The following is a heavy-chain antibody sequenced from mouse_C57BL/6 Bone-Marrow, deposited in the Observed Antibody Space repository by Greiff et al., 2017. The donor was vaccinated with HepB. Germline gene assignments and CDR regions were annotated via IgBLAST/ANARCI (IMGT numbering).Heavy chain of an antibody. V-gene: IGHV14-1*01. D-gene: IGHD1-1*01. J-gene: IGHJ1*03. Sequence: EVQLQQSGAELVRPGASVKLSCTASGFNIKDYYMHWVKQRPEQGLEWIGRIDPEDGDTEYAPKFQGKATMTADTSSNTAYLQLSSLTSEDTAVYYCTTIYYGSSYGYFDVWGTGTTVTVSS. CDR2: IDPEDGDT. CDR3: TTIYYGSSYGYFDV. CDR1: GFNIKDYY.